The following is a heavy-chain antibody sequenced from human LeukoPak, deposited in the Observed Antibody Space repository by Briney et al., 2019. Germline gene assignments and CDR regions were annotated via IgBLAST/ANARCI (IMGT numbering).Heavy chain of an antibody. CDR2: IYYSGSA. Sequence: SQTLSLTCTVSGGSISSYYWSWIRQPPGKGLEWIGYIYYSGSANYNPSLKSRVTISVDTSKNQFSLKLSSVTAADTAVYYCASLPGVWSGYLDYWGQGSLVTVSS. D-gene: IGHD3-3*01. J-gene: IGHJ4*02. CDR1: GGSISSYY. V-gene: IGHV4-59*01. CDR3: ASLPGVWSGYLDY.